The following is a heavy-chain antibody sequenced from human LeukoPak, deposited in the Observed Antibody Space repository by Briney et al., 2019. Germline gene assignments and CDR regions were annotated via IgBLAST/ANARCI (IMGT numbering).Heavy chain of an antibody. CDR2: INPNSGGT. D-gene: IGHD4-23*01. CDR3: ARVASTDGNSADY. Sequence: ASVKVSCKASGDTFTGYYMHWVRQAPGQGLEWMGWINPNSGGTNYAQKFQGRVTMTRDTSISTAYMELSRLRSDDTAVYYCARVASTDGNSADYWGQGTLVTVSS. J-gene: IGHJ4*02. V-gene: IGHV1-2*02. CDR1: GDTFTGYY.